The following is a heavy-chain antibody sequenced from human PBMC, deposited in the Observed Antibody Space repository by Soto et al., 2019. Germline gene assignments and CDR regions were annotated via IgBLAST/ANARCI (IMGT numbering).Heavy chain of an antibody. D-gene: IGHD5-18*01. CDR2: IIPTFGTA. Sequence: GASVKVSCKASGGTFSSYAISWVRQAPGQGLEWMGGIIPTFGTANYAQKFQGRVTITADESTSTAYMELSSLRSEDTAVYYCARAGFTAMVNYFDYWGQGTLVTVSS. J-gene: IGHJ4*02. V-gene: IGHV1-69*13. CDR1: GGTFSSYA. CDR3: ARAGFTAMVNYFDY.